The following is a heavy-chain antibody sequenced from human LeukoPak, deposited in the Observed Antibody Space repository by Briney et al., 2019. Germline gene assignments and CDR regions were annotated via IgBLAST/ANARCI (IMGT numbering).Heavy chain of an antibody. CDR2: INPNSGGT. CDR1: GYTFTGYY. J-gene: IGHJ5*02. D-gene: IGHD6-13*01. Sequence: ASVKVPCKASGYTFTGYYMHWVRQAPGQGLEWMGWINPNSGGTNYAQKFQGRVTMTRDTSISTAYMELSRLRSDDTAVYYCARELGYSSRKNFDPWGQGTLVTVSS. V-gene: IGHV1-2*02. CDR3: ARELGYSSRKNFDP.